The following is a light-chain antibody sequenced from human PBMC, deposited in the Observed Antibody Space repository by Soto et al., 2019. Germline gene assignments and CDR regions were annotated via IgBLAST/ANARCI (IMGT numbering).Light chain of an antibody. CDR1: SSDLGGYNY. Sequence: QSVLTQPASVSGSPAQSITIFCTGTSSDLGGYNYVSWYQQHPGKAPKLMIYEVSNRPSGVSNRFSGSKSGNTASLTISGLQAEDEADYYCSSYTSSSTLVVFGTGTKVTVL. CDR3: SSYTSSSTLVV. J-gene: IGLJ1*01. CDR2: EVS. V-gene: IGLV2-14*01.